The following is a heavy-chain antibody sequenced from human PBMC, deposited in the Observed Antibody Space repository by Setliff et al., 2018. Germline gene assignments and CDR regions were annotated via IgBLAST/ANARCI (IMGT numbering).Heavy chain of an antibody. CDR3: ARHVWGSCRFYSWFDP. CDR1: GYSISSGYY. Sequence: SETLSLTCAVSGYSISSGYYWGWIRQPPGKGLEWIGSIYHSGSTYYNPSLKSRVTISVDTSKNQFSLKLSSVTAADTAVYYCARHVWGSCRFYSWFDPWGQGTLVTVSS. D-gene: IGHD3-16*02. CDR2: IYHSGST. J-gene: IGHJ5*02. V-gene: IGHV4-38-2*01.